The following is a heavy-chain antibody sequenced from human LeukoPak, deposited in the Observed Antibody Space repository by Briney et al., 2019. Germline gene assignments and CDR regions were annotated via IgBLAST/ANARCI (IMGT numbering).Heavy chain of an antibody. CDR2: MNSDGSAT. V-gene: IGHV3-74*01. CDR3: AKGPNYFDS. Sequence: PGGSLRLSCAASGFSFSNYWMHWVRQAPGKGLVWVTRMNSDGSATYYADSVQGRFTISRDNAKNTLDLQMNSLRAEDAAMYFCAKGPNYFDSRGQGTLVTVSS. CDR1: GFSFSNYW. J-gene: IGHJ4*02.